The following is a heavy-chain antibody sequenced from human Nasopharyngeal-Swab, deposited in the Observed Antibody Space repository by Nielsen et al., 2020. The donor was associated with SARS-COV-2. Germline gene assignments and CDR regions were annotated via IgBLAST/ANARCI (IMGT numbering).Heavy chain of an antibody. CDR2: MNPNSGNT. CDR1: GYTFTSYD. V-gene: IGHV1-8*01. Sequence: ASVKVSCKASGYTFTSYDINWVRQATGQGLEWMGWMNPNSGNTGYAQKFQGRVTMTTDTSTSTAYMELRSLRSDDTAVYYCAREGGIAAAGTGYYYYYGMDVWGQGTTVTVSS. D-gene: IGHD6-13*01. J-gene: IGHJ6*02. CDR3: AREGGIAAAGTGYYYYYGMDV.